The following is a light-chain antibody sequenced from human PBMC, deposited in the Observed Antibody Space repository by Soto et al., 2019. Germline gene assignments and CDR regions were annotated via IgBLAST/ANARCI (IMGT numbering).Light chain of an antibody. CDR2: GVS. J-gene: IGKJ1*01. Sequence: DIVLMHSPGTLSLSPGERATLSCRASPSLSNTISLAWYQQKPGQAPRLLIYGVSTRATGIPARFSGSGSGTEFTLTINSLQSEDFAVYYCQHRSTWWTFGQGTKVDIK. V-gene: IGKV3-15*01. CDR3: QHRSTWWT. CDR1: PSLSNT.